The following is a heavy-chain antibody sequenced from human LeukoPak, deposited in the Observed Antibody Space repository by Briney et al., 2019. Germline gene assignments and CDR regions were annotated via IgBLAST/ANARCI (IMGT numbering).Heavy chain of an antibody. D-gene: IGHD3-22*01. CDR2: INPNSGGT. CDR1: GYTFTGYY. J-gene: IGHJ4*02. V-gene: IGHV1-2*02. CDR3: ARGPYYYDSSGLEDY. Sequence: GASVKVSCKASGYTFTGYYMHWVRQAPGQGLEWMGWINPNSGGTNYAQKFQGRVTMTRDTSISTAYMELSRLRSDDTAVYYCARGPYYYDSSGLEDYWGRGTLVTVSS.